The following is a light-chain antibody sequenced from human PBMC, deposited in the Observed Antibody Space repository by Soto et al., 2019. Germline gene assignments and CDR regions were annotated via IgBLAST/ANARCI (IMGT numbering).Light chain of an antibody. J-gene: IGKJ2*01. CDR2: GAS. V-gene: IGKV3-15*01. Sequence: MTQSPSSLSASTGDRVTITCRASQGISSYLAWYQQKPGQAPRLLIYGASTRATGMPARLSGSGSGTEFTLTINSLQSEDFAVYYCQQYNNWPYTFGQGTKLEIK. CDR3: QQYNNWPYT. CDR1: QGISSY.